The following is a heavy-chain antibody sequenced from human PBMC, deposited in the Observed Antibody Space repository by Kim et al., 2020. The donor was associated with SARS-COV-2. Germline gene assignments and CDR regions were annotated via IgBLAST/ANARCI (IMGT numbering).Heavy chain of an antibody. V-gene: IGHV3-7*01. CDR1: GFTFNKNW. CDR2: IREDGSTK. D-gene: IGHD1-26*01. CDR3: ARDVLTLSGEAFDV. Sequence: GGSLRLSCAASGFTFNKNWMSWVRQAPGKGLEWVANIREDGSTKYYVGSVKGRFTISRDNAENSLYLQMNSLRAEDTAIYYCARDVLTLSGEAFDVWGQGTMVTVSS. J-gene: IGHJ3*01.